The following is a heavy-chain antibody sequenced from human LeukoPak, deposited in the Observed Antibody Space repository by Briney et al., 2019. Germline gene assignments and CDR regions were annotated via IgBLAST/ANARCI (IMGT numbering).Heavy chain of an antibody. CDR3: ARGPSGYHNT. CDR2: IRYDGLNE. J-gene: IGHJ4*02. CDR1: GFTFSSFG. D-gene: IGHD5-12*01. V-gene: IGHV3-30*02. Sequence: GGSLRLSCAASGFTFSSFGRHWVRQAPGKGLEWVAFIRYDGLNESYADSVKGRFTISRDNSKNTLYLQMNSLRAEDTAVYYCARGPSGYHNTGGQGTLVTVSS.